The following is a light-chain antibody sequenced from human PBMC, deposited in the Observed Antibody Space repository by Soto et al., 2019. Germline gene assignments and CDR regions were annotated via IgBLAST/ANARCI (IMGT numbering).Light chain of an antibody. V-gene: IGLV3-21*04. J-gene: IGLJ1*01. CDR2: YDS. Sequence: SYELTQSPSVSVAPEKTATITCGGNNIGNKRVHWYRQKPGQAPVLLISYDSDRPSGIPERFPGSNSGNTATLTISRVEAGDEADYYCQVWDIMTDNYVFGSGTKVTVL. CDR1: NIGNKR. CDR3: QVWDIMTDNYV.